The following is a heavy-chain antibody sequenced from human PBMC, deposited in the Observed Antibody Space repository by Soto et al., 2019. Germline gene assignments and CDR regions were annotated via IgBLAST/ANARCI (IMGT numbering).Heavy chain of an antibody. V-gene: IGHV3-33*01. D-gene: IGHD4-17*01. J-gene: IGHJ4*02. Sequence: QVQLVESGGGVVQPGRSLRLSCAASGFTFSSYGMHWVRQAPGKGLEWVAVIWYDGSNKYYADSVKGRFTISRDNSKNTLYLQMNSLRAEDTAVYYCARSPSTVTTLFDYRGQGTLVTVSS. CDR3: ARSPSTVTTLFDY. CDR2: IWYDGSNK. CDR1: GFTFSSYG.